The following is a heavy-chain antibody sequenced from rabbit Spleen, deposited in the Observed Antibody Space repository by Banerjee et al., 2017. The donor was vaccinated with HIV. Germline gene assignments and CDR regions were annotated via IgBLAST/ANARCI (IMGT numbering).Heavy chain of an antibody. CDR1: GFSFSDRDV. CDR2: INAVTGKA. D-gene: IGHD1-1*01. J-gene: IGHJ4*01. V-gene: IGHV1S45*01. Sequence: QEQLEESGGGLVKPEGSLTLTCKASGFSFSDRDVMCWVRQAPGKGLEWIACINAVTGKAVFANLAKGRFTFPKTLSAPGTFEMTSLTVADTATYFWARDLDGVIGWNFGWWGPGTLVTVS. CDR3: ARDLDGVIGWNFGW.